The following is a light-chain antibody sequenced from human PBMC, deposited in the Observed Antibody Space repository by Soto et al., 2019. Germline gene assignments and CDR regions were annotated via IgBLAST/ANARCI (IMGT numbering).Light chain of an antibody. V-gene: IGLV2-14*01. CDR1: SSDVGNYKY. J-gene: IGLJ1*01. CDR2: EVS. Sequence: QSALTQPASVSGSPGQSITISCTGTSSDVGNYKYVSWYQQHPGKAPKLMIYEVSNRPSGVSNRFSGSKSSNTASLTISGLQAEDETDYYCFSYTSSGTYVFGTGTKV. CDR3: FSYTSSGTYV.